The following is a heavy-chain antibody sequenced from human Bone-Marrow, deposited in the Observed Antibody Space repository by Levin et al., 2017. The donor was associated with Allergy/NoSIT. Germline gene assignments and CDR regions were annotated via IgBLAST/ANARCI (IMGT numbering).Heavy chain of an antibody. CDR1: GDSVSSGSYY. V-gene: IGHV4-61*01. CDR2: IYYSGST. Sequence: KSSETLSLTCTVSGDSVSSGSYYWSWIRQPPGKGLEWIGYIYYSGSTNYNPSLKSRVTISVDTSKNQFSLKLSSVTAADTAVYYCARHLVGATHFDSWGQGTLVTVSS. D-gene: IGHD1-26*01. J-gene: IGHJ4*02. CDR3: ARHLVGATHFDS.